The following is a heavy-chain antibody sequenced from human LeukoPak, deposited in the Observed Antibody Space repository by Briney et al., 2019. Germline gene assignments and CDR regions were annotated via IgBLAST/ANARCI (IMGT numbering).Heavy chain of an antibody. CDR3: ARASVVPAAMFDY. D-gene: IGHD2-2*01. J-gene: IGHJ4*02. V-gene: IGHV4-59*01. CDR1: GGSISSYY. CDR2: IYYSGST. Sequence: PSETLSLTCTVSGGSISSYYWSWIRQPPGKGLDWIGYIYYSGSTNYNPSLKSRVTISVDTSKNQFSLKLSSVTAADTAVYYCARASVVPAAMFDYWGQGTLVTVSS.